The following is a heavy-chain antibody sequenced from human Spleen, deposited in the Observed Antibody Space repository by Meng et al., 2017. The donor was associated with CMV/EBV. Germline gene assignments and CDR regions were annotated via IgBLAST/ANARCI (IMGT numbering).Heavy chain of an antibody. Sequence: SETLSLTCTVSGYSISSGYYWGWIRQPPGKGLEWIGSIYKSGRTFYSPSLKSRVTISVDTSKNQFSLKLRSVTAADTAVYYCASRERFDYDFWSGYGFFDYWGQGTLVTVSS. CDR3: ASRERFDYDFWSGYGFFDY. V-gene: IGHV4-38-2*02. CDR1: GYSISSGYY. D-gene: IGHD3-3*01. J-gene: IGHJ4*02. CDR2: IYKSGRT.